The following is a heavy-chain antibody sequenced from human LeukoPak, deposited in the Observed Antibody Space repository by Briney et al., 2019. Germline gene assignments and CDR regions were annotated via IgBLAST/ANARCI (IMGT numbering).Heavy chain of an antibody. J-gene: IGHJ5*02. CDR2: IYYSGST. V-gene: IGHV4-39*01. Sequence: PETLSLTCTVSGGSISSSSYYWGWIRQPPGKGLEWIGSIYYSGSTYYNPSLKSRVTISVDTSKNQFSLKLSSVTAADTAVYYCARLLIRRFDPWGQGTLVTVSS. CDR1: GGSISSSSYY. CDR3: ARLLIRRFDP.